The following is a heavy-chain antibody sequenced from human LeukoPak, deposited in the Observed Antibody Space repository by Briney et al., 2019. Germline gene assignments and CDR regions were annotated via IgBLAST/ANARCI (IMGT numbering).Heavy chain of an antibody. CDR2: ISTYNGDT. V-gene: IGHV1-18*01. J-gene: IGHJ4*02. CDR1: GYTFNTYG. CDR3: LRDAQRPRLTPDY. Sequence: GASVKLSCKASGYTFNTYGISWVRQAPGQGLEWMGWISTYNGDTSYVQNLQGRVTMTTDTSTSTAYMELMSLRSDDTAVYYCLRDAQRPRLTPDYWSQGTLVTISS. D-gene: IGHD6-25*01.